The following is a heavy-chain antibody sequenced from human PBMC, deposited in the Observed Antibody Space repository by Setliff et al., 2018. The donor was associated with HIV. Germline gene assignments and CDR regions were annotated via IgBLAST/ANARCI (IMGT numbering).Heavy chain of an antibody. CDR2: IYYSGST. CDR1: GGSISSHY. Sequence: SETLSLTCTVSGGSISSHYWSWIRQPPGKGLEWIGYIYYSGSTNYNPSLKSRVTISVDTSKNQFSLKLSSVTAADTAVYYCARQITMVRGVYQPYYYYYMDVWGKGTTVTVSS. D-gene: IGHD3-10*01. CDR3: ARQITMVRGVYQPYYYYYMDV. V-gene: IGHV4-59*08. J-gene: IGHJ6*03.